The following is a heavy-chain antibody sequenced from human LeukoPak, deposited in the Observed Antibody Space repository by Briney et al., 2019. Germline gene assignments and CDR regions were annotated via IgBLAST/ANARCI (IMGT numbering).Heavy chain of an antibody. CDR2: INHSGST. Sequence: SETLSLTCAVYGGSFSGYYWSWIRQPPGKGLEWIGEINHSGSTNYNPSLKSRVTISVDTSKNQFSLKLSSVTAADTAVYYCARYGDSAWFDPWGQGTLVTVSS. J-gene: IGHJ5*02. CDR3: ARYGDSAWFDP. D-gene: IGHD4-17*01. CDR1: GGSFSGYY. V-gene: IGHV4-34*01.